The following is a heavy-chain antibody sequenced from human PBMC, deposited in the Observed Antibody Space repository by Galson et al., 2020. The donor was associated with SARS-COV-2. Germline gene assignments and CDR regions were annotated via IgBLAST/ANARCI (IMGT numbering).Heavy chain of an antibody. D-gene: IGHD3-9*01. Sequence: GGSLRLSCAASGFTFSSYAMSWVRQAPGKGLEWVSAISGSGGSTYYADSVKGRFTISRDNSKNTLYLQMNSLRAEDTAVYYCAKDLIIYDILTGFDYWGQGTLVTVSS. CDR3: AKDLIIYDILTGFDY. J-gene: IGHJ4*02. CDR1: GFTFSSYA. CDR2: ISGSGGST. V-gene: IGHV3-23*01.